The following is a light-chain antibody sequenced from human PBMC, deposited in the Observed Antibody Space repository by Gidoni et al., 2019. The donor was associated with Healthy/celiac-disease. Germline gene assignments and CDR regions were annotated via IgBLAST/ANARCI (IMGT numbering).Light chain of an antibody. CDR1: QSISSY. CDR3: RQSYSTPPYT. J-gene: IGKJ2*01. V-gene: IGKV1-39*01. Sequence: DIQMTHYPSSLSASVGDSVTITCRASQSISSYLNWYQQKPGKTPKHLIYSASSLLNGVASWFSGSGSGTEFTLTIISMQPEDFATYYCRQSYSTPPYTFXQXTQLEIK. CDR2: SAS.